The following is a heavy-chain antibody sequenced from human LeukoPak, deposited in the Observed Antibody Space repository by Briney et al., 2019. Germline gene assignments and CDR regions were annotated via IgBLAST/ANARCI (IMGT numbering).Heavy chain of an antibody. J-gene: IGHJ4*02. CDR1: GYSFTGYY. CDR3: GRDYCANGICYIDY. D-gene: IGHD2-8*01. V-gene: IGHV1-2*02. CDR2: INPNSGDT. Sequence: GASVKVSCKASGYSFTGYYMHWVRQAPGQGLEWMGWINPNSGDTNYAQKFQGRVTMTRDPSISTVSMELRTLRSDDTAVYFCGRDYCANGICYIDYWGQGTLVTVSS.